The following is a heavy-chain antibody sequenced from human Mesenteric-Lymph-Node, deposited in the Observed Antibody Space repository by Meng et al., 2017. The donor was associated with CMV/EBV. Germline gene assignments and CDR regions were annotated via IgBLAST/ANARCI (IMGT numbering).Heavy chain of an antibody. Sequence: GSLRLSCAVYGGSFSGYYWSWIRQPPGKGLEWIGEINHSGSTNYNPSLKSRVTISVDTSKNQFSLKLSSVTAADTAVYYCAREEYQLLSFDYWGQGTLVTVSS. D-gene: IGHD2-2*01. CDR1: GGSFSGYY. CDR2: INHSGST. CDR3: AREEYQLLSFDY. J-gene: IGHJ4*02. V-gene: IGHV4-34*01.